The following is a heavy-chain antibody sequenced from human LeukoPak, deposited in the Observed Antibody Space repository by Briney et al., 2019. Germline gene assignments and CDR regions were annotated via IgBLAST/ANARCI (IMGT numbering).Heavy chain of an antibody. CDR1: GFTFSTYV. CDR3: AKWARSSSGWMYYFDY. D-gene: IGHD6-19*01. V-gene: IGHV3-23*01. Sequence: HPGGSLRLSCPASGFTFSTYVMTWVRQAPGKGLEWVSDISASGGSTYYADSVKGRFTISRDNSKNTLYLQMNSLRAEDTAVYYCAKWARSSSGWMYYFDYWGQGTLVTVSS. CDR2: ISASGGST. J-gene: IGHJ4*02.